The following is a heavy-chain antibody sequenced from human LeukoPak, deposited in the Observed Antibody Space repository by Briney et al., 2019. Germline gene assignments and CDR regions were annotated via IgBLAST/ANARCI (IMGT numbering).Heavy chain of an antibody. CDR1: GGSVSSGSYY. CDR3: ARVPISTTVRGYFDY. J-gene: IGHJ4*02. D-gene: IGHD4-17*01. CDR2: IYYSGST. Sequence: SETLSLTCTVSGGSVSSGSYYWSWMRQPPGKGLEWIGYIYYSGSTTYNPSLKSRVTISVDTSKNKFSLKLSSVTAADTAVYYCARVPISTTVRGYFDYWGQGTLVTVSS. V-gene: IGHV4-61*01.